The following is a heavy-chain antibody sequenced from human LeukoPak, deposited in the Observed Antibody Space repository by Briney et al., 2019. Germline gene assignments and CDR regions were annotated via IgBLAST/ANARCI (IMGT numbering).Heavy chain of an antibody. D-gene: IGHD5/OR15-5a*01. V-gene: IGHV4-61*01. CDR2: ISYTGST. Sequence: SETLSLTCTVSGGSVSSGSYYWSWIRQPPGKGLEWIGYISYTGSTNYNPSLKSRITISVDTSKNQFALKLSSVTAADTAVYYCARDRIVSSASDIWGQGTMVTVSS. CDR1: GGSVSSGSYY. J-gene: IGHJ3*02. CDR3: ARDRIVSSASDI.